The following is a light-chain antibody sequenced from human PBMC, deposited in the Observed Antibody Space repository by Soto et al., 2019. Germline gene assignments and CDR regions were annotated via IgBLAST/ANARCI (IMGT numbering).Light chain of an antibody. J-gene: IGLJ2*01. CDR1: SSYVGSYDY. CDR2: DVS. Sequence: QSVLTQPASVSGSPGQSITISCTGTSSYVGSYDYVSWYQQHPGKAPKLMIYDVSDRPSGVSNRFSGSKSGNTASLTISGLQAEDEADYYCSSYTSTSTFVVFGGGTKLTVL. V-gene: IGLV2-14*01. CDR3: SSYTSTSTFVV.